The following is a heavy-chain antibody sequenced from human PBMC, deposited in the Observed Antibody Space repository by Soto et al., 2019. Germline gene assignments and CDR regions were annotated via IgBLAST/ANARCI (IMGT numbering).Heavy chain of an antibody. CDR3: ARTSGYAFDY. Sequence: LRLSCAASGFTFSSYSMNWVRQAPGKGLEWVSYISSSSSTIYYADSVKGRFTISRDNAKNTLYLQMGSLRAEDMAVYYCARTSGYAFDYWGQGTLVTVSS. CDR1: GFTFSSYS. D-gene: IGHD5-12*01. J-gene: IGHJ4*02. CDR2: ISSSSSTI. V-gene: IGHV3-48*01.